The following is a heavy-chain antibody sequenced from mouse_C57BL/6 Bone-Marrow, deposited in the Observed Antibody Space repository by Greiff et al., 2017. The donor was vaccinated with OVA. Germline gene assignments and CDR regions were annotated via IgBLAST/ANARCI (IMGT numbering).Heavy chain of an antibody. CDR1: GFTFSDYY. D-gene: IGHD2-12*01. CDR3: ARHIPYYIPYWYFDV. J-gene: IGHJ1*03. V-gene: IGHV5-12*01. CDR2: ISNGGGST. Sequence: EVMLVESGGGLVQPGGSLKLSCAASGFTFSDYYMYWVRQTPEKRLEWVAYISNGGGSTNYPDTVKGRFTISRDNAKNTLYLQMSRLKSEDTAMYYCARHIPYYIPYWYFDVWGTGTTVTVSS.